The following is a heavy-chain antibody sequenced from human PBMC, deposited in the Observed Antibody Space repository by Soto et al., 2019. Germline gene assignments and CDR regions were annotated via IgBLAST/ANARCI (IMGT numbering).Heavy chain of an antibody. CDR1: GGTFSSYA. Sequence: VASVKVSCKASGGTFSSYAISWVRQAPGQGLEWMGGIIPIFGTANYAQKFQGRVTITADESTNTAYMELSSLRSEDTAVYYCARDSKADYGDCYDYWGQGTLVTVSS. CDR3: ARDSKADYGDCYDY. V-gene: IGHV1-69*13. CDR2: IIPIFGTA. J-gene: IGHJ4*02. D-gene: IGHD4-17*01.